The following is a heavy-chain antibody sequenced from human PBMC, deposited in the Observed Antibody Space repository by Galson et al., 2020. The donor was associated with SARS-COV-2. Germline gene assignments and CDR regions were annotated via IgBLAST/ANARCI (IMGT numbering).Heavy chain of an antibody. CDR2: ISYDGSNK. CDR1: GFTFSSYG. V-gene: IGHV3-30*18. D-gene: IGHD2-2*01. J-gene: IGHJ5*02. CDR3: AKDNPDIVVVPAAIGWFDP. Sequence: SQRLSCAASGFTFSSYGMHWVRQAPGKGLEWVAVISYDGSNKYYADSVKGRFTISRDNSKNTLYLQMNSLRAEDTAVYYCAKDNPDIVVVPAAIGWFDPWGQGTLVTVSS.